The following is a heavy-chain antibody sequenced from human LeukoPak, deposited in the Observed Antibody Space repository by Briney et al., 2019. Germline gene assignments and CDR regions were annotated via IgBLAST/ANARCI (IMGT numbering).Heavy chain of an antibody. D-gene: IGHD2-8*01. Sequence: PGGSLRLSCAASGFTFSSYEMNWVRQAPGKGLEWVSYISGSGSTIYYADSVKGRFTISRDNAKNSLYLQMNSLRPEDTALYYCSTDPRLLMYWGHGTLVTVSS. CDR2: ISGSGSTI. CDR3: STDPRLLMY. V-gene: IGHV3-48*03. J-gene: IGHJ4*01. CDR1: GFTFSSYE.